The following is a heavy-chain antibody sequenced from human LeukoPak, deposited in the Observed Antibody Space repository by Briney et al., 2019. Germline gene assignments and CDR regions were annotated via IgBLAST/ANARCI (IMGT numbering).Heavy chain of an antibody. D-gene: IGHD6-19*01. J-gene: IGHJ4*02. CDR1: GASVTDGADH. Sequence: SETLSLTCTVSGASVTDGADHWGWIRQHPGKGLEWIGYISDSGTTYYSPSLKSRVTISQDTSKNQFSLQLRSVTAADTAVYYCARRTPWLVSGTFDCWGQGTLVTVSS. CDR2: ISDSGTT. CDR3: ARRTPWLVSGTFDC. V-gene: IGHV4-31*03.